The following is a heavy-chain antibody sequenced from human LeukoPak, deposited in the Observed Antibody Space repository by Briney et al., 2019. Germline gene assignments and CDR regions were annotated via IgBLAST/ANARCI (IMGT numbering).Heavy chain of an antibody. J-gene: IGHJ6*03. CDR1: GYSFTIYW. CDR3: ARRSFDYYYMDV. Sequence: KYGESLKISCKGSGYSFTIYWIVWVRQMPGKGLEWMGSIYPGDSDTRYSPSFQGQVTISANKSISTAYLQWSSLKASDTAIYYCARRSFDYYYMDVWGKGTTVTVSS. V-gene: IGHV5-51*01. CDR2: IYPGDSDT. D-gene: IGHD2/OR15-2a*01.